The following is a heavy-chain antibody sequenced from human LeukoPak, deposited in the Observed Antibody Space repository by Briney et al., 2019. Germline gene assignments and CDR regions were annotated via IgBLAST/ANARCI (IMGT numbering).Heavy chain of an antibody. J-gene: IGHJ4*02. CDR3: ARDEETVAGLNGFDL. D-gene: IGHD6-19*01. V-gene: IGHV3-21*01. CDR1: EFAFSSYS. Sequence: GGSLSLSCAASEFAFSSYSMNWFRQAPGKGLEWVASITSGSKYIFYADSVRGRFTISRDNAENSLFLHMKSLRADDTGVYFCARDEETVAGLNGFDLWGQGTLVTVSS. CDR2: ITSGSKYI.